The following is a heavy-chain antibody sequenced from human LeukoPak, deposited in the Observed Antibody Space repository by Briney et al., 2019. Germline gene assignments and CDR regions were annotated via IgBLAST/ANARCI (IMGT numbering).Heavy chain of an antibody. D-gene: IGHD3-3*01. J-gene: IGHJ3*02. CDR1: GFTFSSYA. CDR2: ISGSGGST. CDR3: AKADNLRFLEWKSAFDI. Sequence: GGSLRLSCAASGFTFSSYAMSWVRQAPGKGLEWVSAISGSGGSTYYADSVKGRFTISRDNSKNTLYLQMNSLRAEDTAVYYCAKADNLRFLEWKSAFDIWGQGTMVTVSS. V-gene: IGHV3-23*01.